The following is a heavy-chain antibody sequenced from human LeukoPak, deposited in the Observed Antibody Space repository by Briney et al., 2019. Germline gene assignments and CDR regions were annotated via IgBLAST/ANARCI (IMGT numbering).Heavy chain of an antibody. CDR2: IKSKAAGGTT. V-gene: IGHV3-15*01. J-gene: IGHJ5*02. CDR3: TRGYWFDP. CDR1: GFTFSNAW. Sequence: GGSLRLSCAASGFTFSNAWMNWVRQAPGKGLEWVGRIKSKAAGGTTDYAAPVKGRFTVSRDDSKNTLYLQMNSLKTEDTAVYYCTRGYWFDPWGQGTLVTVSS. D-gene: IGHD3-10*01.